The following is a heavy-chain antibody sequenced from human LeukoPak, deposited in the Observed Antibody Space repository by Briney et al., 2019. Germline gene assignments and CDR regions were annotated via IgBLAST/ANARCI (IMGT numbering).Heavy chain of an antibody. Sequence: QPGGSLRLSCAASGFTFSSYAMSWVRQPPGKGLEWVSGINWNGGSTGYADSVKGRFTISRDNAKTSLYLQMNSLRAEDTALYYCARAGSRWLPPQYYFDYWGQGTLVTVSS. V-gene: IGHV3-20*04. CDR3: ARAGSRWLPPQYYFDY. J-gene: IGHJ4*02. D-gene: IGHD5-24*01. CDR1: GFTFSSYA. CDR2: INWNGGST.